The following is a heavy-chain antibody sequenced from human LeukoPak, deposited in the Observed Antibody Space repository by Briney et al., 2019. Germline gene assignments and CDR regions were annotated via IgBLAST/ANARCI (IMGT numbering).Heavy chain of an antibody. CDR3: ARDVPDSGNYYPDAFDI. CDR1: GFTFSSYG. Sequence: PGGSQRLSCAASGFTFSSYGMSWVRQARGKGMEWVSGISGSADTTYYADSVKGRFTISRDNSKNTLALQMNSLRAEDTAVYYCARDVPDSGNYYPDAFDIWGQGTTVTVSS. J-gene: IGHJ3*02. CDR2: ISGSADTT. V-gene: IGHV3-23*01. D-gene: IGHD3-10*01.